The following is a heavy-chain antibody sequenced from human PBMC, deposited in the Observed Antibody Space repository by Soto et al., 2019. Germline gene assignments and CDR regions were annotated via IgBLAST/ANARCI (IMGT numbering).Heavy chain of an antibody. CDR3: VRDAADWFDP. CDR2: INHSGST. CDR1: GGSFSGYY. Sequence: PSETLSLTCAVYGGSFSGYYWSWIRQPPGKGLEWIGEINHSGSTNYNPSLKSRVTISVDTSKNQFSLKLSSVTAADTAVYYCVRDAADWFDPWGQGTLVTVSS. J-gene: IGHJ5*02. D-gene: IGHD6-13*01. V-gene: IGHV4-34*01.